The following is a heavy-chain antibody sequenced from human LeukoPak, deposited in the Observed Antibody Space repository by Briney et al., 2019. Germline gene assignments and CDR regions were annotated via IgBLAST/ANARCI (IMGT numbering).Heavy chain of an antibody. CDR2: ISAYNGNT. J-gene: IGHJ5*02. D-gene: IGHD3-10*02. CDR1: GYTFTSYG. V-gene: IGHV1-18*01. CDR3: ARVFGEYVKGFEYNWFDP. Sequence: ASVKVSCKASGYTFTSYGISWVRQAPGQGLEWMGWISAYNGNTNYAQKLQGRVTMTTDTSTSTAYMELRSLRSDDTAVYYCARVFGEYVKGFEYNWFDPWGQGTLVTVSS.